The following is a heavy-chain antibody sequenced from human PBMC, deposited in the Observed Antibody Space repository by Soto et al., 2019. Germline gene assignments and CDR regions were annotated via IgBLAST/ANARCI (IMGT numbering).Heavy chain of an antibody. D-gene: IGHD3-3*01. J-gene: IGHJ5*02. CDR3: AKERDFWSGYYNWFDP. V-gene: IGHV3-23*01. Sequence: PGGSLRLSCAASGFTFSSYAMSWVRQAPGKGLEWVSAISGSGGSTYYADSVKGRFTISRDNSKNTLYLQMNSLRAEDTAVYYCAKERDFWSGYYNWFDPWGQGTLVTVS. CDR1: GFTFSSYA. CDR2: ISGSGGST.